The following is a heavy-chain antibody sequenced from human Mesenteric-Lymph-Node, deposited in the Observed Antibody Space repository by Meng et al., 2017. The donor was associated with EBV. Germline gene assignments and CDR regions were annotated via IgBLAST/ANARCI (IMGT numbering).Heavy chain of an antibody. D-gene: IGHD2-8*01. Sequence: QVQLVQSGAEVKKPGASVKVSCKASGCNFIAYSMHWVRQAPGQGLEWMGRINPYSGDTNYAQIFQGRVTMTRDTSTNTAYMELSSLTSEDTAIYFCARGPYNNGSDYWGQGTLVTVSS. CDR1: GCNFIAYS. CDR3: ARGPYNNGSDY. V-gene: IGHV1-2*06. J-gene: IGHJ4*02. CDR2: INPYSGDT.